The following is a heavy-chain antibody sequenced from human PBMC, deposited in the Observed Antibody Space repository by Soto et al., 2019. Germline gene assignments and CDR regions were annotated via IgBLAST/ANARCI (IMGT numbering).Heavy chain of an antibody. Sequence: QVQLVESGGGVVQPGRSLRLSCAASGVTFSSYGMHWVRQAPGKGLEWGAVISYDGSNKYYADSVKGRFTISRDNSKNTLYLQMNSLRAEDTAVYYCAPLLATAFDYWGQGTLVTVSS. V-gene: IGHV3-30*03. CDR3: APLLATAFDY. CDR2: ISYDGSNK. D-gene: IGHD5-12*01. J-gene: IGHJ4*02. CDR1: GVTFSSYG.